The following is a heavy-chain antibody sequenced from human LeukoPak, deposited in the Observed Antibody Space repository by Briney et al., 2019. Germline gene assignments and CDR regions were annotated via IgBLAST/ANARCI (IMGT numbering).Heavy chain of an antibody. CDR3: ARPTWIQLWAHFDY. CDR1: GYTFTSYA. CDR2: INAGNGNT. V-gene: IGHV1-3*01. Sequence: ASVKVSCKASGYTFTSYAMHWVHQAPGQRLEWMGWINAGNGNTKYSQKFQGRVTITRDTSASTAYMELSSLRSEDTAVYYCARPTWIQLWAHFDYWGQGTLVTVSS. D-gene: IGHD5-18*01. J-gene: IGHJ4*02.